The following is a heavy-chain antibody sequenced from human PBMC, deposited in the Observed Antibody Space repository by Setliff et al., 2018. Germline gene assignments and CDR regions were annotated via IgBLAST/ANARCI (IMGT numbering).Heavy chain of an antibody. CDR3: ARARYCSSTSCYYYYYMDV. D-gene: IGHD2-2*01. V-gene: IGHV3-7*01. CDR1: GFTFSYYW. J-gene: IGHJ6*03. Sequence: GGSLRLSCAASGFTFSYYWMSWVRQAPGQGLEWVANIQQDGSEKYHVDSVMGRFTISRENAKNTLYLQVNSLRAEDTAVYYCARARYCSSTSCYYYYYMDVWGKGTTVTVSS. CDR2: IQQDGSEK.